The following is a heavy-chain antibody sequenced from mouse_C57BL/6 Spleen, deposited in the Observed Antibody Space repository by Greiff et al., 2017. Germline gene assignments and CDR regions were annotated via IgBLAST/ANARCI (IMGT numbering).Heavy chain of an antibody. V-gene: IGHV5-16*02. Sequence: EVKLVESEGGLVQPGSSMKLSCTASGFTFSDYYMAWVRQVPEKGLEWVANINYDGSSTYYLDSLKSRFIISRDKATNILYLQMSSLKSEDTATYYCARRGSRYAMDYWGQGTSVTVSS. CDR1: GFTFSDYY. CDR3: ARRGSRYAMDY. J-gene: IGHJ4*01. CDR2: INYDGSST.